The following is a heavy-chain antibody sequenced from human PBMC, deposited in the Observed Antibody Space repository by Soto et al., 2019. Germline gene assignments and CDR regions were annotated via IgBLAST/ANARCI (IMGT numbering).Heavy chain of an antibody. D-gene: IGHD3-10*01. Sequence: PGGSLRLSCAASGFTFSSYGMHWVRQAPGKGLEWVAIISYDGSLKYYADSVKGRFTISRDNSKSALYLQMNSLRPEDTAVYYCAKDLKVSGRYYGSLNYYYGMDVWGQGTTVTVSS. V-gene: IGHV3-30*18. J-gene: IGHJ6*02. CDR2: ISYDGSLK. CDR3: AKDLKVSGRYYGSLNYYYGMDV. CDR1: GFTFSSYG.